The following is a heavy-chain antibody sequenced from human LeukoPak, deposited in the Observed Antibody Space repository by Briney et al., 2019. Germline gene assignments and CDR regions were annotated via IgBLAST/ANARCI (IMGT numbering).Heavy chain of an antibody. Sequence: PGGSLRLSCAASGFTFSSSWMHWVRKAPGKGLVLVSHINSDGSSTNYADSVKGRFTISRDNAKNTVYLQMNSLRAEDTAVYYCARDRSYASDYWGQGTLVTVSS. CDR1: GFTFSSSW. CDR2: INSDGSST. V-gene: IGHV3-74*01. D-gene: IGHD1-26*01. J-gene: IGHJ4*02. CDR3: ARDRSYASDY.